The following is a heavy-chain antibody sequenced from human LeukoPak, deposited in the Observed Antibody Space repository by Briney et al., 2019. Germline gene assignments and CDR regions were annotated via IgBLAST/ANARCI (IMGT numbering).Heavy chain of an antibody. CDR3: ARDLGGYSDGSYYYYMDV. D-gene: IGHD5-18*01. V-gene: IGHV4-61*02. CDR1: GGSISSGSYY. Sequence: SETLSPTCTVSGGSISSGSYYWNWVRQPAGKGLEWVGRIYATGNTNYNPSLKSRVTMSLDTSKNQFSLKLSSVTAADTAVYYCARDLGGYSDGSYYYYMDVWGKGTTVTVSS. J-gene: IGHJ6*03. CDR2: IYATGNT.